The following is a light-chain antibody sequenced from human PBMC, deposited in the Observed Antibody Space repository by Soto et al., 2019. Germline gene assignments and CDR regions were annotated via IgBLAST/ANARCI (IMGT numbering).Light chain of an antibody. J-gene: IGKJ4*01. V-gene: IGKV3-15*01. CDR3: QQYKNWTRPLT. CDR2: DAS. CDR1: QSVSSN. Sequence: EIVMTQSPATLSVSPGERATLSCRASQSVSSNLAWYQQKPGQAPRLLIYDASTRATGIPARFSGSGSGTEFTLTISSLQSEAFAVSYCQQYKNWTRPLTFGGGTKVEIK.